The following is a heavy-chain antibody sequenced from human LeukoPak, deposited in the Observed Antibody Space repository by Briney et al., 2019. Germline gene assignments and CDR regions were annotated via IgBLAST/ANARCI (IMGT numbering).Heavy chain of an antibody. CDR2: INHSGST. CDR3: ARRDMATITFDY. D-gene: IGHD5-24*01. Sequence: SETLSLTCAVYGGSFSGYYWSWIRQPPGKGLEWIGEINHSGSTNYNPSLKSRVTISVYTTKNKFSLKLSSVTAADTAVYYCARRDMATITFDYWGQGTLVTVSS. CDR1: GGSFSGYY. J-gene: IGHJ4*02. V-gene: IGHV4-34*01.